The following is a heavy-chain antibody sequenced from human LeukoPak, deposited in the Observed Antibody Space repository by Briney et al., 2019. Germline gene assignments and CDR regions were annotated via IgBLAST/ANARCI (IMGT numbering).Heavy chain of an antibody. D-gene: IGHD1-14*01. CDR1: GFTFSSYT. V-gene: IGHV3-21*01. Sequence: GGCLRLSCAASGFTFSSYTMNWVRQAPGKGLEWVSSISTSSTYIYYADSLKGRFTISRDNAKNSLYLQMNSLRAEDTAVYYCAQLLDDNPIRWYFALWGRGTLVTVSS. CDR3: AQLLDDNPIRWYFAL. CDR2: ISTSSTYI. J-gene: IGHJ2*01.